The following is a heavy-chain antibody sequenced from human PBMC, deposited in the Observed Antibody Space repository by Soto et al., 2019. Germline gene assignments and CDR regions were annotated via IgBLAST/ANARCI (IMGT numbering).Heavy chain of an antibody. V-gene: IGHV4-59*08. J-gene: IGHJ4*02. CDR3: AGGITTIVVSNFDY. CDR2: IYYSGST. D-gene: IGHD3-22*01. CDR1: GGSISSYY. Sequence: SETLSLTCTVSGGSISSYYWSWIRQPPGKGLEWIGYIYYSGSTNYNPSLKSRVTISVDTSKNQFSLKLSSVTAADTAVYYCAGGITTIVVSNFDYWGQGTLVTVSS.